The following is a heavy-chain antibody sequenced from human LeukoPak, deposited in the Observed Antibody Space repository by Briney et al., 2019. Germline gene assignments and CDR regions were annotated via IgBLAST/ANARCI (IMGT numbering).Heavy chain of an antibody. Sequence: SETLSLTCAVSGVSISSYYWSWIRQPPGKGLEWIGYIYYSESANYNPSLKSRVTISLDTSKNQFSLKLSSVTAADTAVYYCARDANHWYFDLWGRGTLVTVSS. J-gene: IGHJ2*01. CDR3: ARDANHWYFDL. CDR1: GVSISSYY. D-gene: IGHD4/OR15-4a*01. CDR2: IYYSESA. V-gene: IGHV4-59*01.